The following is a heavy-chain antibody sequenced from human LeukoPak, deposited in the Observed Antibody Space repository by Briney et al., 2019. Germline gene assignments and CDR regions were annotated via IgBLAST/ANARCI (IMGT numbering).Heavy chain of an antibody. CDR1: GFTFSSYA. Sequence: GGSLSLFCAASGFTFSSYAMRWVRLAGGGGLEWVSAISGSGGSTYYADSVKGRFTISRDNSKNTLYLQMNSLRAEDTAVYYCATRLFADYWGQGTLVTVSS. D-gene: IGHD2-21*01. CDR3: ATRLFADY. CDR2: ISGSGGST. V-gene: IGHV3-23*01. J-gene: IGHJ4*02.